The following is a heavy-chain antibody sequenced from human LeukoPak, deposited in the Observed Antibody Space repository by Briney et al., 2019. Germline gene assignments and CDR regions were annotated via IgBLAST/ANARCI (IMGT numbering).Heavy chain of an antibody. CDR3: ARRGSSGRSFDY. V-gene: IGHV4-39*01. D-gene: IGHD6-25*01. Sequence: SETLSLTCTVSGGSVSSSSYYWGWIRQPPGKGLEWVGCIYNSGGTYYDPSLKSRVTISVDTSKNQVSLKVNSVTAADTAVYYCARRGSSGRSFDYWGQGTLVIVSS. J-gene: IGHJ4*02. CDR2: IYNSGGT. CDR1: GGSVSSSSYY.